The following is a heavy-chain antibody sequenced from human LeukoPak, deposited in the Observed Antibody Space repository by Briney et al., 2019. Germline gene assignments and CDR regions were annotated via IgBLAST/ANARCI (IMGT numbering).Heavy chain of an antibody. CDR3: AVSFDY. CDR1: GFTVSDNY. CDR2: IYSSGHT. Sequence: GGSLRLSCAASGFTVSDNYMSWVRQAPGKGLEWVSVIYSSGHTYYADSVKGRFTISRDNAKNSLSLQMNGPRAEDTAVYYCAVSFDYWGQGTLVTVSS. D-gene: IGHD5/OR15-5a*01. J-gene: IGHJ4*02. V-gene: IGHV3-66*01.